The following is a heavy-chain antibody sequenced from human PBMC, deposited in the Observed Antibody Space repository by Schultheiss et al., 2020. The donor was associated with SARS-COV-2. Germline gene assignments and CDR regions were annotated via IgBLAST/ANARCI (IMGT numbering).Heavy chain of an antibody. D-gene: IGHD3-3*01. J-gene: IGHJ3*02. CDR1: GYSFTSYW. CDR3: ARLPFWSGYYKSFDI. Sequence: GESLKISCKGSGYSFTSYWIGWVRQMPGKGLEWLGIMYPGDSETRYSPSVQGQVTISADKSISTAYLRWSSLKASDTAMYYCARLPFWSGYYKSFDIWGQGTMVTVSS. V-gene: IGHV5-51*01. CDR2: MYPGDSET.